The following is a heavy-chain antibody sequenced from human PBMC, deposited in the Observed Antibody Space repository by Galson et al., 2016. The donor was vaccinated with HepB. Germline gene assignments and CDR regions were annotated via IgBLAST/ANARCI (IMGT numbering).Heavy chain of an antibody. Sequence: SLRLSCAASGFTFSDYSMSWVRQAPGKGLERLSYISSTSITTYYADSVKGRFTISRDNVKGLLYLQMNSLSAEDTGIYYCARDHLWTGSYFDYWGQGTQVTVSS. J-gene: IGHJ4*02. CDR3: ARDHLWTGSYFDY. D-gene: IGHD3/OR15-3a*01. CDR1: GFTFSDYS. V-gene: IGHV3-48*01. CDR2: ISSTSITT.